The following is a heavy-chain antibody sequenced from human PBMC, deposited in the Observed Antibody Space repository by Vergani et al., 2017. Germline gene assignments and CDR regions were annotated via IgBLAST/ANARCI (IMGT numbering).Heavy chain of an antibody. V-gene: IGHV4-59*01. CDR2: IYYSGST. Sequence: QVQLQESGPGLVKPSETLSLTCTVPGGSISSYYWSWIRQPPGKGLEWIGYIYYSGSTNYNPSLKSRVPISVDTSKNQFSLKLSSVTAADTAVYYCARLGETAMVTYWFDPWGQGTLVTVSS. D-gene: IGHD5-18*01. CDR1: GGSISSYY. J-gene: IGHJ5*02. CDR3: ARLGETAMVTYWFDP.